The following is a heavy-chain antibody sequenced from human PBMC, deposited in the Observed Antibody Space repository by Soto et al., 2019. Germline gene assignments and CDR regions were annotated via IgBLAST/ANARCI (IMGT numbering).Heavy chain of an antibody. CDR1: GFTFDDYA. Sequence: EVQLVESGGGLVQPGRSLRLSCAASGFTFDDYAMHWVRQAPGKGLEWVSGISWNSGSIGYADSVKGRFTISRDNAKNSLYLQMNSLRAEDTALYYCAKGLYGSGGNYYYYYMDFWGKGTTVTVSS. CDR2: ISWNSGSI. D-gene: IGHD3-10*01. CDR3: AKGLYGSGGNYYYYYMDF. V-gene: IGHV3-9*01. J-gene: IGHJ6*03.